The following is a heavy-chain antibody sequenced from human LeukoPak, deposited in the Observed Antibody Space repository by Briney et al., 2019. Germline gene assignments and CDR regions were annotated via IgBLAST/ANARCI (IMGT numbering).Heavy chain of an antibody. CDR3: ARDSGNERLGVYFDY. Sequence: PSETLSLTCTVSGRSIRSYYWNWLRQPPGKGLEWIGRIYARGSTNHTPSLDTRIAMSMDTSKNQFSLKLNSVTAADTAVYYCARDSGNERLGVYFDYWGQGTLVTVSS. CDR2: IYARGST. D-gene: IGHD7-27*01. V-gene: IGHV4-4*07. CDR1: GRSIRSYY. J-gene: IGHJ4*02.